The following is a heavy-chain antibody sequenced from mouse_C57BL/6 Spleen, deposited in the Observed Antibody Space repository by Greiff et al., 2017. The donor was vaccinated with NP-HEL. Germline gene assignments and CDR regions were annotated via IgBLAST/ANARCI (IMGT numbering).Heavy chain of an antibody. V-gene: IGHV1-82*01. J-gene: IGHJ3*01. Sequence: QLQQSGPELVKPGASVKISCKASGYAFSSSWMNWVKQRPGKGLEWIGRIYPGDGDTNYNGKFKGKATLTADKSSSTAYMQLSSLTSEDSAVYFCANGGPWFAYWGQGTLVTVSA. CDR3: ANGGPWFAY. CDR2: IYPGDGDT. CDR1: GYAFSSSW.